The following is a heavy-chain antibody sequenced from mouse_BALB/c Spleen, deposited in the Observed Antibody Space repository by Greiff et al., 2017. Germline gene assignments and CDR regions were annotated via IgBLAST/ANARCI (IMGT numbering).Heavy chain of an antibody. V-gene: IGHV5-9-3*01. D-gene: IGHD1-1*01. J-gene: IGHJ2*01. CDR3: ARHSGSSYDYFDY. Sequence: EVMLVESGGGLVKPGGSLKLSCAASGFTFSSYAMSWVRQTPEKRLEWVATISSGGSYTYYPDSVKGRFTISRDNAKNTLYLQMSSLRSEDTAMYYCARHSGSSYDYFDYWGQGTTLTVSS. CDR2: ISSGGSYT. CDR1: GFTFSSYA.